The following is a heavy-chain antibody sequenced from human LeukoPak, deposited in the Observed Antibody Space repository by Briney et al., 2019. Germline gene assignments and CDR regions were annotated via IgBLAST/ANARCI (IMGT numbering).Heavy chain of an antibody. CDR3: ARDGPPVVTAIRAFDI. CDR1: GGTFSSYA. Sequence: SVKVSCKASGGTFSSYAISWVRQAPGQGLEWMGGIIPIFGTANYAQKFQGRVTITADGSTSTAYMELSSLRSEDTAVYYCARDGPPVVTAIRAFDIWGQGTMVTVSS. CDR2: IIPIFGTA. V-gene: IGHV1-69*13. D-gene: IGHD2-21*02. J-gene: IGHJ3*02.